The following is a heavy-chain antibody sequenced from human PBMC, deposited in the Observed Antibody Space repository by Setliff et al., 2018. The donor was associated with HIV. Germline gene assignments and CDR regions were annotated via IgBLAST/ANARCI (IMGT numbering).Heavy chain of an antibody. CDR1: GGFIKNSNYY. CDR3: ARDNAFYYGSGGHYFYAMDV. CDR2: IHYSGST. Sequence: SETLSLTCTVYGGFIKNSNYYRGWIRQPPGKGLEWIGNIHYSGSTYYNPSLKSRVTISVDTSKNQFSLKLSSVTAADRAVYYCARDNAFYYGSGGHYFYAMDVWGQGTTVTVSS. V-gene: IGHV4-39*02. D-gene: IGHD3-10*01. J-gene: IGHJ6*02.